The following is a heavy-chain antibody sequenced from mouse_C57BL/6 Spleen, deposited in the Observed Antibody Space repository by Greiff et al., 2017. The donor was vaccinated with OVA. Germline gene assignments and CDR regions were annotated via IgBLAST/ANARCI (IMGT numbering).Heavy chain of an antibody. CDR1: GYTFTSYW. J-gene: IGHJ3*01. V-gene: IGHV1-69*01. Sequence: VQLQQPGAELVMPGASVKLSCKASGYTFTSYWMHWVKQRPGPGLEWIGEIDPSDSYTNYNQKFKGKSTLTVDKSSSTAYMQLSSLTSEDSAVYYCARKGGYDEFAYWGQGTLVTVSA. CDR3: ARKGGYDEFAY. D-gene: IGHD2-2*01. CDR2: IDPSDSYT.